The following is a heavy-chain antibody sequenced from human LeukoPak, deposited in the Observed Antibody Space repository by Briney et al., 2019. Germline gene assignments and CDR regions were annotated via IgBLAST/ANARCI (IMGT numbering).Heavy chain of an antibody. D-gene: IGHD6-19*01. CDR1: GYTFTGYY. Sequence: ASVKVSCKASGYTFTGYYMHWVLQAPGQGLEWMGRINPNSGGTNYAQKFQGRVTMTRDTSISTAYMELSRLRSDDTAVYYCARDHSGWYSDDYFDYWGQGTLVTVSS. CDR3: ARDHSGWYSDDYFDY. J-gene: IGHJ4*02. V-gene: IGHV1-2*06. CDR2: INPNSGGT.